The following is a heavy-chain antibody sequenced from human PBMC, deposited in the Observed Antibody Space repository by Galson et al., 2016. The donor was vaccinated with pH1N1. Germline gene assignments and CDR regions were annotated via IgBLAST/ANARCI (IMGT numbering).Heavy chain of an antibody. CDR1: GFTFSSYW. CDR3: ARTGAPWDSYYYYYAMDV. V-gene: IGHV3-7*03. CDR2: IKQDGSEK. D-gene: IGHD1-26*01. J-gene: IGHJ6*02. Sequence: SLRLSCAASGFTFSSYWMSWIRQAPGKGLEWVANIKQDGSEKYYVDSVKGRFTISRDNAKNSLYLQMNSLRAEDTAVYYCARTGAPWDSYYYYYAMDVWGRGTTVTVSS.